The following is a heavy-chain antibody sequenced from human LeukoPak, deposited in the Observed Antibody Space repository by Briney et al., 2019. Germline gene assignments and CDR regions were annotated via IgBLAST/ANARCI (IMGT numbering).Heavy chain of an antibody. J-gene: IGHJ4*02. CDR1: GYTFTGYY. V-gene: IGHV1-2*06. Sequence: GASVKVSCKASGYTFTGYYMHWVRQAPGQGLEWMGRINPNSGGTNYAQKFQGRVTMTRDTSISTAYMELSRLGSDDTAVYYCARDFSSWFYFDYWGQGTLVTVSS. CDR3: ARDFSSWFYFDY. D-gene: IGHD6-13*01. CDR2: INPNSGGT.